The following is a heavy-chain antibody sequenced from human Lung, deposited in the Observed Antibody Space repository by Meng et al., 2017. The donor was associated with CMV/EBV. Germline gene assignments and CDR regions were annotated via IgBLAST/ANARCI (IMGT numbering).Heavy chain of an antibody. CDR2: IYYTGST. CDR1: GGSISRGGYY. CDR3: ARDLRVRGSGCYYNGPQNAFDI. D-gene: IGHD3-10*01. V-gene: IGHV4-31*02. Sequence: SETLSLXCSVSGGSISRGGYYWSWIRHHPGKGLEWIGYIYYTGSTFYNPSLRSRVTISVDTSTDQFSLKLNSVTAADTAVYYCARDLRVRGSGCYYNGPQNAFDIWGQGTLVTVSS. J-gene: IGHJ3*02.